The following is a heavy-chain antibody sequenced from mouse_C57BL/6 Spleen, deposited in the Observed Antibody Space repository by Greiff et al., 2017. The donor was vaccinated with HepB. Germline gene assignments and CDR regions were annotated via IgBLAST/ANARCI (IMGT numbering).Heavy chain of an antibody. D-gene: IGHD2-5*01. V-gene: IGHV1-69*01. Sequence: QVQLQQPGAELVMPGASVKLSCKASGYTFTSYWMHWVKQRPGQGLEWIGEIDPSDSYTNYNQKFKGKSTLTVDKSSSTAYMQLSSLTSEDSAVYYWARYYSNYEEGLDYWGQGTTLTVSS. CDR3: ARYYSNYEEGLDY. CDR2: IDPSDSYT. CDR1: GYTFTSYW. J-gene: IGHJ2*01.